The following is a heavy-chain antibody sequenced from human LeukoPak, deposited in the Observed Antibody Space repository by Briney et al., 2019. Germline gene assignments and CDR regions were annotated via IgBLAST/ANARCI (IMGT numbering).Heavy chain of an antibody. J-gene: IGHJ4*02. Sequence: GASVTVSFKASGYTFTSYDINWVRQATGQGLEWMGWMNPNSGNTGYAQKFQGRVTMTRNTSISTAYMELSSLRSEDTAVYYCARTTRLPHSTYGYWGQGTLVTVSS. D-gene: IGHD2-21*02. CDR3: ARTTRLPHSTYGY. CDR1: GYTFTSYD. CDR2: MNPNSGNT. V-gene: IGHV1-8*01.